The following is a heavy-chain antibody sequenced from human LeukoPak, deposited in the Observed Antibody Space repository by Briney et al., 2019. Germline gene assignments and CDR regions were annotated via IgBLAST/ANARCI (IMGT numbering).Heavy chain of an antibody. CDR1: GGTFSSYA. CDR3: ARDHIATTGNTGSMDY. V-gene: IGHV1-18*01. J-gene: IGHJ4*02. D-gene: IGHD6-13*01. CDR2: ISAYNGNT. Sequence: GSSVKVSCKASGGTFSSYAISWVRQAPGQGLEWMGWISAYNGNTRYAQKLQGRVTMTTDTPTSTVYMELRSLRFDDTAVYYCARDHIATTGNTGSMDYWGQGTLVTVSS.